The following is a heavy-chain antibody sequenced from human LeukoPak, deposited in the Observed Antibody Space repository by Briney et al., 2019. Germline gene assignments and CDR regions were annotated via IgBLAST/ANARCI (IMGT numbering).Heavy chain of an antibody. J-gene: IGHJ4*02. CDR3: ARAPYYYDSSGYD. CDR1: GITFSSHW. CDR2: INSDGSRT. D-gene: IGHD3-22*01. V-gene: IGHV3-74*01. Sequence: GGSLRLSCAASGITFSSHWMHWVRQVPGKGLVWVSRINSDGSRTSYADSVKGRFTISRDNAKNSLYLQMNSLRDEDTAVYYCARAPYYYDSSGYDWGQGTLVTVSS.